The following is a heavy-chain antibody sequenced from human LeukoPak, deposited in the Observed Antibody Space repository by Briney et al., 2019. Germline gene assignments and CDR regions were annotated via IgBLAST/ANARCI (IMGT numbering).Heavy chain of an antibody. V-gene: IGHV1-2*02. CDR3: AIRGFIVVVPAAIPAANDY. Sequence: GASVKVSCKASGYTFTGYYMHWVRQAPGQGLEWMGWINPNSGGTNYAQKFQGRVTMTRDTSISTAYMELSRLRSDDTAVYYCAIRGFIVVVPAAIPAANDYWGQGTLVTVSS. CDR2: INPNSGGT. D-gene: IGHD2-2*02. CDR1: GYTFTGYY. J-gene: IGHJ4*02.